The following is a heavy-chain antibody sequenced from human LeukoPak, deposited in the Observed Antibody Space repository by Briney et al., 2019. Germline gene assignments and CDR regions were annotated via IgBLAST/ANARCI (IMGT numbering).Heavy chain of an antibody. CDR2: MYGGGNT. CDR3: ARDRPGDGYFDY. J-gene: IGHJ4*02. Sequence: GESLRLSCAAFGFTVSTNDMTWVRQPQGNGLEWVSIMYGGGNTYSADSVKGRFPISRDNSKNTVTLEMKSLRAEETAVFYCARDRPGDGYFDYWGQGTLVTVSS. V-gene: IGHV3-66*01. CDR1: GFTVSTND. D-gene: IGHD3-10*01.